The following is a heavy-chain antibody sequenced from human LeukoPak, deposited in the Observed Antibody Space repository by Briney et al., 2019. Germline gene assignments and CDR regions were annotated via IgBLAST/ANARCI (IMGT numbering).Heavy chain of an antibody. Sequence: KPSETLSLTCAVYGGSFSGYYWSWIRQPPGKGLEWIGEINHSGSTNYNPSLKSRVTISVDTSKNQFSLKLSSVTAADTAVYYCARVSGSAFDIWGQGTMVTVSS. CDR2: INHSGST. V-gene: IGHV4-34*01. CDR3: ARVSGSAFDI. J-gene: IGHJ3*02. D-gene: IGHD3-10*01. CDR1: GGSFSGYY.